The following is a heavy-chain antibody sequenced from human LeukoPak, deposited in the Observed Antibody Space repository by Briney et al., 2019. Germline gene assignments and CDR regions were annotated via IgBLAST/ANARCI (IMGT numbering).Heavy chain of an antibody. Sequence: GGSLRLSCAASGFTFDDYAMHWVRQAPGKGLEWVSGISWNSGSIGYADSVKGRFTISRDNAKNSLYPQMNSLRAEDTALYYCAKDDRYDSSAHMDVWGKGTTVTVSS. CDR2: ISWNSGSI. V-gene: IGHV3-9*01. CDR3: AKDDRYDSSAHMDV. D-gene: IGHD3-22*01. CDR1: GFTFDDYA. J-gene: IGHJ6*03.